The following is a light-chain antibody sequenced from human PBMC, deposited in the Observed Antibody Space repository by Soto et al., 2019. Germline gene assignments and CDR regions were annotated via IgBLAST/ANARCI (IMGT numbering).Light chain of an antibody. CDR1: QSVSSNY. V-gene: IGKV3-20*01. CDR2: GAS. J-gene: IGKJ1*01. Sequence: EIVLTQSPGTLSLSPGEKVTLSCRASQSVSSNYLAWYQQKPGQAPRLVFYGASNRATGIPDRFSGSGSGTDFTLTISRLEPEDFAVYYCQQYADSPRTFGQGTKV. CDR3: QQYADSPRT.